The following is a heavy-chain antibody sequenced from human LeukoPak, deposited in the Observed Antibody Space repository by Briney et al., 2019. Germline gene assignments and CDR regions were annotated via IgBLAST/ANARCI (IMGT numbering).Heavy chain of an antibody. Sequence: GGSLRLSCAASGFTFSSYAMHWARQAPGKGLEYVSAISSNGGSTYYANSVKGRFTISRDNSKNTLFLQMGSLRAEDMAVYYCARGGSIAARPIDYWGQGTLVTVSS. CDR1: GFTFSSYA. J-gene: IGHJ4*02. D-gene: IGHD6-6*01. V-gene: IGHV3-64*01. CDR2: ISSNGGST. CDR3: ARGGSIAARPIDY.